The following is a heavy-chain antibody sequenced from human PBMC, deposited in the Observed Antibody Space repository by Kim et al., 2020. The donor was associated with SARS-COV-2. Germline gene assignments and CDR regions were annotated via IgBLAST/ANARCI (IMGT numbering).Heavy chain of an antibody. CDR1: GGSISSGGYS. CDR3: ARRKYDIWTGYEHYYYGMDV. Sequence: SETLSLTCAVSGGSISSGGYSWSWIRQPPGKGLEWIGYIYYSGSTYYNPSLKSRVTISVDRSKNQVSLKLSSVTAADTAVYYCARRKYDIWTGYEHYYYGMDVWGQGTAVTVSS. V-gene: IGHV4-30-2*01. D-gene: IGHD3-9*01. J-gene: IGHJ6*02. CDR2: IYYSGST.